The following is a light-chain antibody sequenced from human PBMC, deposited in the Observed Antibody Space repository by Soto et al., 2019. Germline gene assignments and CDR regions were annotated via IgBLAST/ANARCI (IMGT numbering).Light chain of an antibody. CDR3: QQYYSYPRGFT. CDR2: AAS. Sequence: AIRMTQSPSPFSASTGDRVTITCRASQGISSYLAWYQQKPGKAPKLLIDAASTLQSGVPSRFSGSGSGTDFTLTISCLQSEDFATYYCQQYYSYPRGFTFGPGTKVDIK. J-gene: IGKJ3*01. V-gene: IGKV1-8*01. CDR1: QGISSY.